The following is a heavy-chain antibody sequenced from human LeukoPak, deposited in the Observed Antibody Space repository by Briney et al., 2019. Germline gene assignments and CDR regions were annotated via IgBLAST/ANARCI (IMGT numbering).Heavy chain of an antibody. CDR3: ARARWELLSYFDY. J-gene: IGHJ4*02. V-gene: IGHV4-34*01. CDR1: GFTFSSYW. Sequence: GSLRLSCAASGFTFSSYWMSWVRQPPGKGLEWIGEINHSGSTNYNPSLKSRVTISVDTSKNQFSLKLSSVTAADTAVYYCARARWELLSYFDYWGQGTLVTVSS. D-gene: IGHD1-26*01. CDR2: INHSGST.